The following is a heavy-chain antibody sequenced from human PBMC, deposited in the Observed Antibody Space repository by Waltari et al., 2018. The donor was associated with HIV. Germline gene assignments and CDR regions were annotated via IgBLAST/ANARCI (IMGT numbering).Heavy chain of an antibody. Sequence: QVQLQQWGAGLLKPSETLSLTCAVYGGSFSGYYWSWIRQPPGKGLEWIGEINHSGSTNYNPSLKSRVTISVDTSKNQFSLKLSSVTAADTAVYYCARGRYCSSTSCYARGYYYYYGMDVWGQGTTVTVSS. CDR3: ARGRYCSSTSCYARGYYYYYGMDV. CDR2: INHSGST. D-gene: IGHD2-2*01. CDR1: GGSFSGYY. J-gene: IGHJ6*02. V-gene: IGHV4-34*01.